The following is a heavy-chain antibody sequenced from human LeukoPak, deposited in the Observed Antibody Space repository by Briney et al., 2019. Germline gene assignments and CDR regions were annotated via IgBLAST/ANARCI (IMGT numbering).Heavy chain of an antibody. J-gene: IGHJ3*02. V-gene: IGHV3-23*01. D-gene: IGHD3-9*01. CDR3: AVHYDILTREAAFDI. CDR2: ISGSGGST. CDR1: GFTFSNYA. Sequence: GGSLRLSCAASGFTFSNYAMSWVRQAPGKGLEWVSAISGSGGSTYYADSVKGRFTISRDNSKNALYLQVNSLRAEDTAVFYCAVHYDILTREAAFDIWGQGTMVTVSS.